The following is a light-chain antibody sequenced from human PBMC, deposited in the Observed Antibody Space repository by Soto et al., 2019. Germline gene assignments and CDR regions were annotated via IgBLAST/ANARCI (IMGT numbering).Light chain of an antibody. V-gene: IGKV3-15*01. CDR2: TAS. Sequence: EIVMTQSPATLSMSPGERAALSCRASQSVGIHLAWYHQKPGQAPRLLLDTASTSAAGVPPRFSASGSGTDFTLTISILPSEYFAVYYCQQYNNWPLTFGPGTRVDIK. CDR1: QSVGIH. CDR3: QQYNNWPLT. J-gene: IGKJ3*01.